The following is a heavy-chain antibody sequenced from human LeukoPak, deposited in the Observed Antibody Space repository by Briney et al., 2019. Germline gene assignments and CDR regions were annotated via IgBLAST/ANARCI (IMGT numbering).Heavy chain of an antibody. D-gene: IGHD3-22*01. V-gene: IGHV1-69*01. CDR1: GGTFSSYA. J-gene: IGHJ4*02. CDR2: IIPIFGTA. Sequence: GSSVKVSCKASGGTFSSYAISWVRQAPGQGLEWMGGIIPIFGTANYAQKFQGRVTITADESTSTAYMELSSLRSEDPAVYYCARAAADDSSGYYYGDYWGQGTLVTVSS. CDR3: ARAAADDSSGYYYGDY.